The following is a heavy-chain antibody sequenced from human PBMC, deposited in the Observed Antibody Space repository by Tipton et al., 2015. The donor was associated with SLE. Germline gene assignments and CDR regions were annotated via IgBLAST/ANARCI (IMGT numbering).Heavy chain of an antibody. D-gene: IGHD3-16*01. V-gene: IGHV5-51*03. Sequence: QLVQSGAEVKKPGESLRISCKGSGYIFTRYWVGWVRQMPGKGLEWMGIIYPSDSDTRYSPSFEGQVTISADKSISTAYLHWSSLQASDTAMYYCARFEGADKWFDPWGQGTLDTVS. CDR2: IYPSDSDT. CDR1: GYIFTRYW. CDR3: ARFEGADKWFDP. J-gene: IGHJ5*02.